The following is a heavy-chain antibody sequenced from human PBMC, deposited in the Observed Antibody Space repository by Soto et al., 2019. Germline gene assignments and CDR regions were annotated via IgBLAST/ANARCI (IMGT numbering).Heavy chain of an antibody. CDR2: ISASSSYT. J-gene: IGHJ4*02. Sequence: QVLLVESGGGLVKPGGSLRLSCAASGFTLSDYYMNWMRQAPGKGPEWVSYISASSSYTNYADSVQGRFTISRDNAKNSVYLQMNSLRAEDTAVYYCANWGKSGSDFWGQGTLVTVSS. D-gene: IGHD3-16*01. CDR3: ANWGKSGSDF. V-gene: IGHV3-11*06. CDR1: GFTLSDYY.